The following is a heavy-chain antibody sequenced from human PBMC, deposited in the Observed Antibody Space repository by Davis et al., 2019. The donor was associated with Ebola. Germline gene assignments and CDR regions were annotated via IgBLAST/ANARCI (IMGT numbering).Heavy chain of an antibody. CDR3: ARAIVVVPTAMQDYYYYGMDV. D-gene: IGHD2-2*01. Sequence: SQTLSLTCVYGGSFSGYYWSWIRQPPGKGLEWIGEINHSGSTNYNPSLKSRVTISVDTSKNQFSLKLSSVTAADTAVYYCARAIVVVPTAMQDYYYYGMDVWGKGTTVTVSS. J-gene: IGHJ6*04. CDR1: GGSFSGYY. V-gene: IGHV4-34*01. CDR2: INHSGST.